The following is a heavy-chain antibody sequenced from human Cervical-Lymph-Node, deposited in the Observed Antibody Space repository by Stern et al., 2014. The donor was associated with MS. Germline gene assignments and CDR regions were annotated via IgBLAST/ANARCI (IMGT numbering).Heavy chain of an antibody. J-gene: IGHJ4*02. D-gene: IGHD3-10*01. V-gene: IGHV3-73*01. Sequence: EVQLVESGGGLVQPGGSLKLSCVTSGIIFSGTSMHWVRQAPGTGLEWIGRIRSRANGQTTVYTASVKGRFTISRDDSKNTAYLQMDSLKTEDTAVYYCVSDGAGWRNWGQGTLVTVSS. CDR1: GIIFSGTS. CDR2: IRSRANGQTT. CDR3: VSDGAGWRN.